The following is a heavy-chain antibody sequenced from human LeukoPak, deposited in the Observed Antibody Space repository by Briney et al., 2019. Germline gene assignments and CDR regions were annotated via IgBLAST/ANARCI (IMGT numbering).Heavy chain of an antibody. CDR3: ARDGSSWLRPLGGMDV. J-gene: IGHJ6*02. V-gene: IGHV3-7*01. CDR1: EFTFSSYW. Sequence: GGSLRLSCAASEFTFSSYWMSWVRQAPGKGLEWVANIKQDGSEKYYVDSVKGRFTISRDNAKNSLYLQMNSLRAEDTAVYYCARDGSSWLRPLGGMDVWGQGTTVTVSS. D-gene: IGHD6-13*01. CDR2: IKQDGSEK.